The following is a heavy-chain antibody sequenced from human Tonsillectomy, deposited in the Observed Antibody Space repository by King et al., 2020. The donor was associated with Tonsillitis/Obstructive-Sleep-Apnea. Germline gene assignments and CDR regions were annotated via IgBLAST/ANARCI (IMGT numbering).Heavy chain of an antibody. CDR3: VPRLTTYDLWSTYYKGWFDP. CDR1: GFSLKTTGVG. CDR2: IYWDDDK. V-gene: IGHV2-5*02. Sequence: VTLKESGPTLVKPAQTLTLTCTFSGFSLKTTGVGVGWIRQPPGKAPECLALIYWDDDKRYSPSLKSRLTITKDTSKNQVVLTMTNMDPVDTATYYCVPRLTTYDLWSTYYKGWFDPWGQGTLVTVSS. J-gene: IGHJ5*02. D-gene: IGHD3-3*01.